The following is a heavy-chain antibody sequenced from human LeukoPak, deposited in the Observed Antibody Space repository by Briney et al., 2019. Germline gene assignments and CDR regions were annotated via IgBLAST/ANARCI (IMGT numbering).Heavy chain of an antibody. V-gene: IGHV1-69*13. Sequence: GASVKVSCKASGGTFSSYAISWVRQAPGQGLEWMGGIIPIFGTANYAQKSQGRVTITADESTSTAYMELSSLRSEDTAVYYCASELPAAELNWFDPWGQGTLVTVSS. CDR3: ASELPAAELNWFDP. CDR1: GGTFSSYA. J-gene: IGHJ5*02. D-gene: IGHD2-2*01. CDR2: IIPIFGTA.